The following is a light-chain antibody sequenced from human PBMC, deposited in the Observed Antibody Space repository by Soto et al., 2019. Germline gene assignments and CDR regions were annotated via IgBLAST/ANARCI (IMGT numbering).Light chain of an antibody. Sequence: QSALTQPASVSGSPGQSITISCTGTSSDVGGYNYVSWYQQHPGKAPKLMIYEVSNRPSGVSNRFSGSKSGNTASLTISGLQAEDEDDYYCSSDTSSSTWVFGGGTQLTVL. CDR3: SSDTSSSTWV. CDR2: EVS. V-gene: IGLV2-14*01. J-gene: IGLJ3*02. CDR1: SSDVGGYNY.